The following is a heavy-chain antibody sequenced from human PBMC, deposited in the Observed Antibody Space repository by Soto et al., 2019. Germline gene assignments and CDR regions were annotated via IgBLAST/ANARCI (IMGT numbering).Heavy chain of an antibody. CDR3: TTRTDADYYDSSGYYGY. D-gene: IGHD3-22*01. CDR2: IKSKTDGGTT. Sequence: PGGSLRLSCAASGFTFSDSSMSWVRQAPGKGLEWVGRIKSKTDGGTTDYAAPVKGRFTISRDDSKNTLYLQMNSLKTEDTAVYYCTTRTDADYYDSSGYYGYWGQGT. V-gene: IGHV3-15*01. J-gene: IGHJ4*02. CDR1: GFTFSDSS.